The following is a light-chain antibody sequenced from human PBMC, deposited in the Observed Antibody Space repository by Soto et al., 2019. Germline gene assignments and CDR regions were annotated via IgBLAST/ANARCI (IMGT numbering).Light chain of an antibody. Sequence: DIQMTQSPSSLSASVGDRVTITCRRIPSISTYLNWYQQKPGKAPKLLIYAASSLQSGVPSRFSGSGSGTDFTLTISSLQPEDFATYYCQQSYTTPRTFGQGTKVDIK. CDR3: QQSYTTPRT. CDR1: PSISTY. CDR2: AAS. J-gene: IGKJ1*01. V-gene: IGKV1-39*01.